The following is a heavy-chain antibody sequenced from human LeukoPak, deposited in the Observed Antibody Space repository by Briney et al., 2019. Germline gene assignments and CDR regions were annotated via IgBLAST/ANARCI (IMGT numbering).Heavy chain of an antibody. CDR1: GYTFTGYY. J-gene: IGHJ3*02. D-gene: IGHD3-10*01. CDR2: INPNSGGT. CDR3: ARGPPLMGAFDI. Sequence: ASVKVSCKASGYTFTGYYMHWVRQAPGQGLEWMGWINPNSGGTNYAQKFQGRDTMTRDTSISTAYMELSRLRSDDTAVYYCARGPPLMGAFDIWGQGTMVTVSS. V-gene: IGHV1-2*02.